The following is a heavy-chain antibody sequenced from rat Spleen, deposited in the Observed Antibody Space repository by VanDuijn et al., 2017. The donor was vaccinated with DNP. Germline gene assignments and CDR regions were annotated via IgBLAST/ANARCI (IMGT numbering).Heavy chain of an antibody. J-gene: IGHJ3*01. Sequence: EVQLQESGPGLVKPSHSLSLTCSVTGFSITTNYWGWIRKFPGNEMEWMGYLSYSGGTSYNPSLKSRVSITRDTTKNQFFLQLNSVITEDTATYYCARGARYLGGWFAYWGQGTLVTVSS. V-gene: IGHV3-1*01. CDR3: ARGARYLGGWFAY. D-gene: IGHD1-5*01. CDR1: GFSITTNY. CDR2: LSYSGGT.